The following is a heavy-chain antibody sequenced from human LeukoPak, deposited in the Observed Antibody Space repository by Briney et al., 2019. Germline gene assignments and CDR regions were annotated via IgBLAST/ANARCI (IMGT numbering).Heavy chain of an antibody. D-gene: IGHD3-16*01. CDR2: IGDAGT. CDR1: GSTFNDFA. V-gene: IGHV3-23*01. Sequence: GGSLRLSCAASGSTFNDFAMTWVRQAPGKGLEWVSSIGDAGTYYADSVKGRFTISRDNSKNMLYLQLNSLRAGDTAMYYCAKNLGPFDVRGKGTMVTVSS. J-gene: IGHJ3*01. CDR3: AKNLGPFDV.